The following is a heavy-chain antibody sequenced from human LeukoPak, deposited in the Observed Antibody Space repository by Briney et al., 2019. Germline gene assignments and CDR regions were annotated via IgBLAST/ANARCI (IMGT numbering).Heavy chain of an antibody. Sequence: GGSLRLSCAASGFTFSSYDMHWVRQATGKGLEWVSAIGTAGDTYYPGSVKGRFTISRENAKNSLYLQMNSLRAGDTAVYYCARSDTMVRGVHAFDIWGQGTMVTVSS. CDR2: IGTAGDT. D-gene: IGHD3-10*01. J-gene: IGHJ3*02. CDR3: ARSDTMVRGVHAFDI. CDR1: GFTFSSYD. V-gene: IGHV3-13*01.